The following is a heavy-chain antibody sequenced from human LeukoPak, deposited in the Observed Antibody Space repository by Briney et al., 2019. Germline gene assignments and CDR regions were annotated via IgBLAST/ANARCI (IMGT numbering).Heavy chain of an antibody. CDR2: IYTSGST. D-gene: IGHD2-15*01. J-gene: IGHJ4*02. Sequence: SETLSLTCTVSGGSISSSSYYWSWIRQPAGKGLEWIGRIYTSGSTNYNPSLKSRVTISVGTSKNQFSLKLSSVTAADTAVYYCARSSGPYCSGGSCFDYWGQGTLVTVSS. CDR1: GGSISSSSYY. V-gene: IGHV4-61*02. CDR3: ARSSGPYCSGGSCFDY.